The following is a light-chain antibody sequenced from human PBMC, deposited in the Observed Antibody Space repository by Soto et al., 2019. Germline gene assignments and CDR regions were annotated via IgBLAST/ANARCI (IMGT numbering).Light chain of an antibody. CDR3: QQYNNWPPYT. V-gene: IGKV3-15*01. Sequence: EIVMTQSPATLSVSPGERVTLSCKASRSVSVNLAWYQQKPGQAPRLLIYRTSTRATDVPDRFSGTGSGTDFTLTSIGVQSEDFAVYFCQQYNNWPPYTFGPGTKLEIK. CDR2: RTS. J-gene: IGKJ2*01. CDR1: RSVSVN.